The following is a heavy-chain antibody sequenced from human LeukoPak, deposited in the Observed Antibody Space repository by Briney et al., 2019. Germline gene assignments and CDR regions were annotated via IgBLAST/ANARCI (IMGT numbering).Heavy chain of an antibody. J-gene: IGHJ6*03. Sequence: ASVKVSCKASGYTFTGYYMHWVRQAPGQGLEWMGRINPNSGGTNYAQKFQGRVTMTRDTSISTAYMELSRLRSDDTAVYYCARGNGYDTYYYYYYYMDVWGKGTTVTVSS. CDR3: ARGNGYDTYYYYYYYMDV. CDR2: INPNSGGT. D-gene: IGHD5-12*01. CDR1: GYTFTGYY. V-gene: IGHV1-2*06.